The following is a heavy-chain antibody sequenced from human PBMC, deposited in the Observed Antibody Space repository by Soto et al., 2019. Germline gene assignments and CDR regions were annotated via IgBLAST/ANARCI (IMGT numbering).Heavy chain of an antibody. J-gene: IGHJ4*02. CDR3: ARAAYVYSYFSS. CDR2: ISPDGSDI. CDR1: GFSFSNYS. D-gene: IGHD3-16*01. V-gene: IGHV3-30-3*01. Sequence: GGSLRISCAASGFSFSNYSMHWVRQAPGKGLEWVAVISPDGSDISYDASVKGHFTISRDNSNSTLFLHMKSLRPADTAVYYSARAAYVYSYFSSWVQGTLGT.